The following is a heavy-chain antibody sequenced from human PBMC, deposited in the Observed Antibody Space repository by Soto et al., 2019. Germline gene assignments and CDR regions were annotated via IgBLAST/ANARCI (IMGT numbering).Heavy chain of an antibody. D-gene: IGHD3-10*01. CDR3: ARDMYAYGFFDF. J-gene: IGHJ4*02. V-gene: IGHV3-21*01. Sequence: GGSLRLSCVSSGINFNSHSINWVRQAPGKGLEWVSSISRGSDYIYYRDSVKGRFTISRDNAKNSLYLQMNSLRVEDTAVYYCARDMYAYGFFDFWGQGTLVTVYS. CDR1: GINFNSHS. CDR2: ISRGSDYI.